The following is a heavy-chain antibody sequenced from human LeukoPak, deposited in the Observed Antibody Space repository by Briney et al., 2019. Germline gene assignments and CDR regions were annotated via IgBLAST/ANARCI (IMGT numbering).Heavy chain of an antibody. Sequence: ASVKVSCKASGYTFTGYYMHWVRQAPGQGLEWMGWINPNSGGTNYAQKFQGRVTMTRDTSISTAYMELSRLRSDDTAVYYCARRTPYYDILTGYKFDDAFDIWGQGTMVTVSS. CDR3: ARRTPYYDILTGYKFDDAFDI. V-gene: IGHV1-2*02. CDR1: GYTFTGYY. J-gene: IGHJ3*02. CDR2: INPNSGGT. D-gene: IGHD3-9*01.